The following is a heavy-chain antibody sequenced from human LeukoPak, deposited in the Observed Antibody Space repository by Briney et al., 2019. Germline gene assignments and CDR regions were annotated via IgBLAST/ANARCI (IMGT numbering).Heavy chain of an antibody. CDR3: ARQRGYSYGPSEDFDY. D-gene: IGHD5-18*01. CDR2: IYPGDSDT. CDR1: GYSFTSYW. V-gene: IGHV5-51*01. Sequence: GESLQISCKGSGYSFTSYWIGWVRQMPGKGLEWMGIIYPGDSDTRYSPSFQGQVTISADKSISTAYLQWSSLKASDTAMYYCARQRGYSYGPSEDFDYWGQGTLVTVSS. J-gene: IGHJ4*02.